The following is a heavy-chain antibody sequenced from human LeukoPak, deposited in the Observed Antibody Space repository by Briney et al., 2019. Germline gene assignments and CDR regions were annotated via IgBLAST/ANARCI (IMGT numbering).Heavy chain of an antibody. V-gene: IGHV4-34*01. D-gene: IGHD2-2*01. CDR3: ARGHCSSTSCLIDY. Sequence: SETLSLTCAVYGGSFSGYYWSWIRQPPGKGLEWIGEINHSGSTNYNPSLKSRVTISVDTSKNQFSLKLSSVTAADTAVYYCARGHCSSTSCLIDYWGQGTLVTASS. CDR1: GGSFSGYY. J-gene: IGHJ4*02. CDR2: INHSGST.